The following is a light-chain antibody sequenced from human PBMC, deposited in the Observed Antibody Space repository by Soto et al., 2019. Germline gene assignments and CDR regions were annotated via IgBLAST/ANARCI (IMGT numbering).Light chain of an antibody. CDR1: QTVRNNF. J-gene: IGKJ4*01. Sequence: ENVFTQSPGTLSFFPGGKAHLSRRATQTVRNNFLAWYQQKPGQAHRLLIHDASRRATGIPERFSGSGSATDFTLTIARLEPEDFAVYYCQQCSTSPLTFGGGTKVDIK. CDR2: DAS. V-gene: IGKV3-20*01. CDR3: QQCSTSPLT.